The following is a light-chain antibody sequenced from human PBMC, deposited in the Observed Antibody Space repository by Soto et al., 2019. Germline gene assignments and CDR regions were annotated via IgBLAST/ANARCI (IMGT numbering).Light chain of an antibody. CDR3: QKYNSAPHK. CDR1: QGISNY. CDR2: AAS. Sequence: DIQMTQSPSSLSASVGDRVTITCRASQGISNYLAWYQQKPGKVPKLLIYAASTLQSGVPSRFIGSGSGTDFTLTISSLQPEDVAAYDCQKYNSAPHKFGQGTKVEIK. J-gene: IGKJ1*01. V-gene: IGKV1-27*01.